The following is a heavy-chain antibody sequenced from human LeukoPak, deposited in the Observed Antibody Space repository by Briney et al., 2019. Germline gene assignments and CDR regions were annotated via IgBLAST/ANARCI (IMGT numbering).Heavy chain of an antibody. V-gene: IGHV3-30*02. Sequence: GGYLRLSCAASGFTCSSYGMHWVCQAPGKGLEWVAFIRYDVSNKYYADSVKGRLTISRDNSKNTLYLQMNSLRAEDTALYQAEDGIRYFDWLHAFDIWGQGTMVTVSS. J-gene: IGHJ3*02. CDR2: IRYDVSNK. CDR1: GFTCSSYG. CDR3: EDGIRYFDWLHAFDI. D-gene: IGHD3-9*01.